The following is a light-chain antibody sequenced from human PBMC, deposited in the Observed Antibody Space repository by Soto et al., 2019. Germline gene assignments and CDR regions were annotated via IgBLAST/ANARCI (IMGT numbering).Light chain of an antibody. Sequence: VYWVPIPCLASQSISSYLNWYQQKPGKAPKLLIYAASSLKSGVPSRFSGSGSGTDFTLTISSLQPEDFAVYYCQQYDKWPITFGQGTRLEI. CDR3: QQYDKWPIT. V-gene: IGKV1-39*02. CDR2: AAS. J-gene: IGKJ5*01. CDR1: QSISSY.